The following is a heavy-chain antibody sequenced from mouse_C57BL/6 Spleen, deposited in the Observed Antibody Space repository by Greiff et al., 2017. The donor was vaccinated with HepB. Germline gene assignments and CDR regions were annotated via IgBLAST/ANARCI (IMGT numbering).Heavy chain of an antibody. CDR2: INYDGSST. Sequence: EVMLVESEGGLVQPGSSMKLSCTASGFTFSDYYMAWVRQVPEKGLEWVANINYDGSSTYYLDSLKSRFIISRDNAKNILYLKMSSLKSEDTATYYCAREGTYYYAMDYWGQGTSVTVSS. V-gene: IGHV5-16*01. CDR1: GFTFSDYY. J-gene: IGHJ4*01. CDR3: AREGTYYYAMDY. D-gene: IGHD2-14*01.